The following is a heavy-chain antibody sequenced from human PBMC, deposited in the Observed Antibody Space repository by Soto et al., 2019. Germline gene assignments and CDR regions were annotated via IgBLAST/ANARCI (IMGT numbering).Heavy chain of an antibody. D-gene: IGHD6-13*01. CDR3: ARDERSWGIAAAGTPIFDY. V-gene: IGHV3-7*01. CDR1: GFTFSRYW. J-gene: IGHJ4*02. Sequence: EVQLVESGGGLVQPGGSLRLSCAASGFTFSRYWMSWVRQAPGKGLEWVANIKQDGSEKYYVDSVKGRFTISRDNAKNSLYLQMNSLRAEDTAVYYCARDERSWGIAAAGTPIFDYWGQGTLVTVSS. CDR2: IKQDGSEK.